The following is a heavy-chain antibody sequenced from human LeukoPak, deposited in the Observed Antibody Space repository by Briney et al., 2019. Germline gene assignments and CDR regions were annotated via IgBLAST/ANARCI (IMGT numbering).Heavy chain of an antibody. CDR1: GYTFTGYY. CDR2: INPNSGGT. J-gene: IGHJ4*02. D-gene: IGHD1-26*01. V-gene: IGHV1-2*06. Sequence: ASVKVSCKASGYTFTGYYMHWVRQAPGQGLGWMGRINPNSGGTNYAQKFQGRVTMTRDTSISTAYMELSRLRSDDTAVYYCARDLYSGSYFYYFDYWGQGTLVTVSS. CDR3: ARDLYSGSYFYYFDY.